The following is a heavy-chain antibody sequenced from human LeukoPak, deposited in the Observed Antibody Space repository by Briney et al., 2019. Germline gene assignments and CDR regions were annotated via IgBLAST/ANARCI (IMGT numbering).Heavy chain of an antibody. J-gene: IGHJ1*01. CDR1: GFTFDDYA. CDR2: ICGDGGST. Sequence: GGSLRLSCAASGFTFDDYAMHWVRQAPGKGLEWVSLICGDGGSTYYGDSVKGRFTISRDNSKNSLYLQMNRPGTELTVLYYYAKDSSRYDYFFQGWGQGTLVTV. D-gene: IGHD3-22*01. V-gene: IGHV3-43*02. CDR3: AKDSSRYDYFFQG.